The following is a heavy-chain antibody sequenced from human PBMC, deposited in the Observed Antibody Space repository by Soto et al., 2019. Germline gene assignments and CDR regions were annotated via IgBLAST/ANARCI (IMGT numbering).Heavy chain of an antibody. CDR3: ASNYGSGSYEGWYFDL. Sequence: QVQLVQSGAEVKKPGASVKVSCKASGYTFTSYAMHWVRQAPGQRLEWMGWINAGNGNTKYSQKFQGRVTITRDTSASTAYMELSSLRSEDTAVYYCASNYGSGSYEGWYFDLWGRGTLVTVSS. J-gene: IGHJ2*01. CDR2: INAGNGNT. D-gene: IGHD3-10*01. CDR1: GYTFTSYA. V-gene: IGHV1-3*01.